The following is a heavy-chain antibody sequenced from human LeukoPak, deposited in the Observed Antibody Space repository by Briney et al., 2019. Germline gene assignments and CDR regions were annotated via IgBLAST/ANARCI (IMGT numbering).Heavy chain of an antibody. D-gene: IGHD2-2*01. J-gene: IGHJ4*02. V-gene: IGHV3-48*04. CDR1: GFTFSSYS. CDR2: ISSSSSTI. CDR3: ARDLVCTMNCKDS. Sequence: GGSLRLSCAASGFTFSSYSMNWVRQAPGKGLEWVSYISSSSSTIYYADSVKGRFTISRDNAKNSLYLQMNSLRAEDTAVYFCARDLVCTMNCKDSWGQGTLVTVS.